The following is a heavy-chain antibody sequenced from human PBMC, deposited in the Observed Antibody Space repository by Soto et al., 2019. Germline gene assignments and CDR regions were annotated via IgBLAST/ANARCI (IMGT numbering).Heavy chain of an antibody. CDR3: ARHSIAAADYYYYYYMDV. Sequence: GGSLRLSCAASGFTVSSNYMSWVRQAPGKGLEWVSVIYSGGSTYYADSVKGRFTISRDNSKNTLYLQMNSLRAEDTAVYYCARHSIAAADYYYYYYMDVWGKGTTVTV. CDR1: GFTVSSNY. CDR2: IYSGGST. D-gene: IGHD6-13*01. J-gene: IGHJ6*03. V-gene: IGHV3-66*04.